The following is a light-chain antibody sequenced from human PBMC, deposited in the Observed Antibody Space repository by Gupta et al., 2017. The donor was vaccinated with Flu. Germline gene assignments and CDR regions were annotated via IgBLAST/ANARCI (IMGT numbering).Light chain of an antibody. CDR2: AAS. J-gene: IGKJ4*01. CDR3: QQSDSSPLT. CDR1: QTISSY. Sequence: DIQMTQSPSSLSASVGDRVTITCRASQTISSYLNWYQQKPGKAPKLLIYAASSLQSGVPSRFSGSGSGTDFTLTISRLQPEDFATYYCQQSDSSPLTFGRGTKVVIK. V-gene: IGKV1-39*01.